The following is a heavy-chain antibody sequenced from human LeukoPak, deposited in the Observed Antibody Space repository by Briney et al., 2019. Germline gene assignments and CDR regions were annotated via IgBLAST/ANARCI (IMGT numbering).Heavy chain of an antibody. CDR2: ISAYNGNT. Sequence: ASVTVSFKASGYTFTIYGISWVRQAPGQGLEWMGWISAYNGNTNYAQKLQGRVTMTTDTSTSTAYIELRSLRSDDTAVYYCARVPYSYDSSVGYFDYWGQGTLVTVSS. CDR1: GYTFTIYG. CDR3: ARVPYSYDSSVGYFDY. D-gene: IGHD3-22*01. J-gene: IGHJ4*02. V-gene: IGHV1-18*01.